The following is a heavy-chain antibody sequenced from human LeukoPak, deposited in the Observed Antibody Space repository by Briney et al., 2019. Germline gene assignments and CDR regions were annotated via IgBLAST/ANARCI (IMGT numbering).Heavy chain of an antibody. CDR3: AKDIGFWSGGANAAFDI. D-gene: IGHD3-3*01. J-gene: IGHJ3*02. V-gene: IGHV3-23*01. Sequence: GGSLRLSCAASGFTFSSYAVSWVRQAPGKGLEWVSAISGSGGSTYYADSVKGRFTISRDNSKNTLYLQMNSLRAEDMALYYCAKDIGFWSGGANAAFDIWGQGTMVTVSS. CDR2: ISGSGGST. CDR1: GFTFSSYA.